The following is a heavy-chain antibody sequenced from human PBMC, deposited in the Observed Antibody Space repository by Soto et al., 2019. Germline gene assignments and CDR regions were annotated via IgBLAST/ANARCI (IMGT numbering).Heavy chain of an antibody. CDR1: EFTFSSYG. Sequence: QVQLVESGGGVVQPGRSLRLSCAASEFTFSSYGMHWVRQAPGKGLEWVAFIWYDGSNKYYADSVKGRFTISRDNSKNTLYLQMNTLRADDTAVYYCARDGSRGSSLNWYFDLWGRGTLVTVSS. V-gene: IGHV3-33*01. J-gene: IGHJ2*01. CDR2: IWYDGSNK. D-gene: IGHD1-26*01. CDR3: ARDGSRGSSLNWYFDL.